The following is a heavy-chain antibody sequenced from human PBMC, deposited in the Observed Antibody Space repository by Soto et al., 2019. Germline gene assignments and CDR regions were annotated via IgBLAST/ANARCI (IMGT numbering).Heavy chain of an antibody. CDR2: FDPEDGET. CDR1: GYTLTELS. J-gene: IGHJ3*02. Sequence: GASVKVSCKVSGYTLTELSMHWVRQAPGKGLEWMGGFDPEDGETIYAQKFQGGVTMTEDTSTDTAYMELSSLRSEDTAVYYCATSIRLYNWNYEAFDIWGQGTMVTV. V-gene: IGHV1-24*01. CDR3: ATSIRLYNWNYEAFDI. D-gene: IGHD1-7*01.